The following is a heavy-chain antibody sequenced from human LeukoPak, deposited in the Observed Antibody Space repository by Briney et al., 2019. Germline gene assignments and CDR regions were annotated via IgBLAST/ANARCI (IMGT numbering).Heavy chain of an antibody. CDR1: GYTFTSYG. Sequence: ASVKVSRKASGYTFTSYGISWVRQAPGQGLELMGWISAYNNNTNYAQKLQGRVTMTTDTSTGTANMELRSLRSDDTAVYYCARGGFTVVRGALDYWGQGALVTVSS. CDR2: ISAYNNNT. CDR3: ARGGFTVVRGALDY. D-gene: IGHD3-10*01. V-gene: IGHV1-18*01. J-gene: IGHJ4*02.